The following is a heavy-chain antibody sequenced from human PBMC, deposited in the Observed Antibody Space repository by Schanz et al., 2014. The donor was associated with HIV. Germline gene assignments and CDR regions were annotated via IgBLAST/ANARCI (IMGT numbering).Heavy chain of an antibody. CDR3: AKGWRGYSISSLVDY. J-gene: IGHJ4*02. V-gene: IGHV3-74*02. CDR1: GFNFNNYA. Sequence: EVQLLESGGGLEQPGGSLRLSCAASGFNFNNYAMTWVRQAPGKGLEWVSRINSDGSSTNYADSVKGRLTISRDNAKNTLYLQMNSLRAEDTAVYYCAKGWRGYSISSLVDYWGQGSLVTVSS. D-gene: IGHD6-6*01. CDR2: INSDGSST.